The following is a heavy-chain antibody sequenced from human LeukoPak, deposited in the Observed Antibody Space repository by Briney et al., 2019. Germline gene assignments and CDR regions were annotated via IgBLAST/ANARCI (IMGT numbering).Heavy chain of an antibody. V-gene: IGHV4-4*02. CDR1: GDSINSLDL. Sequence: SETLSLTCTVSGDSINSLDLWSWVRQPPGKGLEWIGEMYLSGTTHSNPSVKSRVTISIGKSKNQFFLNLSSVTAADTAVYYCAGLVGRYSSGLYYYYFDYWGQGTLVTVSS. CDR3: AGLVGRYSSGLYYYYFDY. J-gene: IGHJ4*02. CDR2: MYLSGTT. D-gene: IGHD3-22*01.